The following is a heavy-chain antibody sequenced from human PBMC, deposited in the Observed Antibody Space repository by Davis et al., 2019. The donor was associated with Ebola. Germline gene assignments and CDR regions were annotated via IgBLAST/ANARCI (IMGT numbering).Heavy chain of an antibody. J-gene: IGHJ4*02. CDR1: GFPFSNYW. CDR3: ARDEVGGYDY. CDR2: LNSDGSTT. Sequence: PGGSLRLSCAVSGFPFSNYWMHWVRQAPGKGLVWVSRLNSDGSTTRYADSVQGRFPISRDNAKNTLYLQMNDLRAEDTALYYCARDEVGGYDYWGQGTLVTVSS. D-gene: IGHD1-26*01. V-gene: IGHV3-74*01.